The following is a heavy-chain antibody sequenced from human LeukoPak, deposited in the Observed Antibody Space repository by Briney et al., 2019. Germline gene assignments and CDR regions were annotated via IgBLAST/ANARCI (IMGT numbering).Heavy chain of an antibody. V-gene: IGHV6-1*01. CDR3: ANIRGGIVGGSDAFDI. D-gene: IGHD1-26*01. J-gene: IGHJ3*02. CDR2: TYYRSQWFY. CDR1: GDSVSSNSAA. Sequence: SQTLSLTCAISGDSVSSNSAAWNWLRQSPSRGLEWLGRTYYRSQWFYDYAVSVRSRITIKPDISKNQFSLQLNSMTPDDTAVYYCANIRGGIVGGSDAFDIWGQGTMVTVSS.